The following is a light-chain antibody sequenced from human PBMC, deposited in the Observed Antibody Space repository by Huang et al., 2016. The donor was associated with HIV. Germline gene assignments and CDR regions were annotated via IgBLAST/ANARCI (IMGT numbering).Light chain of an antibody. CDR1: QDISHS. CDR3: QQYVSFPIT. J-gene: IGKJ5*01. V-gene: IGKV1-16*01. Sequence: DIQMTQSPSSLSASVGDRVTITCRASQDISHSLAWFQQKPGKAPKSLIYTSSKLQGGVTSRFSGSGSGTDFTLTINSLQPEDFATYYCQQYVSFPITFGQGTRLE. CDR2: TSS.